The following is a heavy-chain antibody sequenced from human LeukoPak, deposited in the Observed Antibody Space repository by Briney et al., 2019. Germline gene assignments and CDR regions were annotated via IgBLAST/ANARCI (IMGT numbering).Heavy chain of an antibody. D-gene: IGHD4-17*01. V-gene: IGHV1-69*05. J-gene: IGHJ3*02. CDR1: GGTFSSYA. CDR3: ARGGGYDYGDYNAFDI. CDR2: IIPIFGTA. Sequence: GASVKVSCKASGGTFSSYAISWVRQAPGQGLGWMGGIIPIFGTANYAQKFQGRVTITTDGSTSTAYMELSSLRSEDTAVYYCARGGGYDYGDYNAFDIWGQGTMVTVSS.